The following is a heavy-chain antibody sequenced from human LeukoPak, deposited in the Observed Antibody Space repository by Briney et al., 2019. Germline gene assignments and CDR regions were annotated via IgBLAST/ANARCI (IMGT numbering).Heavy chain of an antibody. CDR2: IKSKTDGGTT. CDR1: AFTINDAW. D-gene: IGHD6-6*01. CDR3: SSWGSTPGVSSDDY. V-gene: IGHV3-15*01. J-gene: IGHJ4*02. Sequence: PGGSLRLSCAASAFTINDAWMSWVRQAPGKGLEWVGRIKSKTDGGTTEYAAPVKGRFTISRDDSKNTLYLQMNSLKTEDTAMYYCSSWGSTPGVSSDDYWGQGTLVTVSS.